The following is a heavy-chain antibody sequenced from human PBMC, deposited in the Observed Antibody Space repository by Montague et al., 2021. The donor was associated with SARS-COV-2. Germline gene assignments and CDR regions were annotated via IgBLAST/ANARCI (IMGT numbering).Heavy chain of an antibody. D-gene: IGHD3-22*01. CDR3: ARAIVDVTMMVVVMAGVECYLDV. J-gene: IGHJ4*02. V-gene: IGHV4-34*01. CDR1: GGSFRGYY. CDR2: INHSGST. Sequence: SETLSLTCAVYGGSFRGYYWSWIRQPPGKGLEWIGDINHSGSTNYNPSLKSRVSISVDTSKNQFSLKLSSVTAADTAVYYCARAIVDVTMMVVVMAGVECYLDVWGQGTLVTVSS.